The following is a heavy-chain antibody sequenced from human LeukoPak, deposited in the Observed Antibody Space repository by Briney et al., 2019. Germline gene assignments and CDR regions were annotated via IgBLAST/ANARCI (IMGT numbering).Heavy chain of an antibody. Sequence: PGGSLRLSCAASGFTFSDYYMSWIRQALGKGLEWVSYISSSGSTIYYADSVKGRFTISRDNAKNSLYLQMNSLRAEDTAVYYCARFATSTVTTFTYYYYGMDVWGQGTTVTVSS. CDR3: ARFATSTVTTFTYYYYGMDV. J-gene: IGHJ6*02. V-gene: IGHV3-11*01. CDR1: GFTFSDYY. CDR2: ISSSGSTI. D-gene: IGHD4-17*01.